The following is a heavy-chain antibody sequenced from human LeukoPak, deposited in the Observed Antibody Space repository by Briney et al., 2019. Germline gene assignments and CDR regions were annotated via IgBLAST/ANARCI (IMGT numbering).Heavy chain of an antibody. CDR3: ARGRTGAADLDF. CDR2: STHSGST. V-gene: IGHV4-34*01. D-gene: IGHD6-13*01. Sequence: SETLSLTCAVYGGSFSGHYWTWIRQPPGKGLEWIGESTHSGSTNYNPSLKSRVTISVDTSKNQFSLKLTSMTAADTAVYHCARGRTGAADLDFWGPGTLVTVSS. J-gene: IGHJ4*02. CDR1: GGSFSGHY.